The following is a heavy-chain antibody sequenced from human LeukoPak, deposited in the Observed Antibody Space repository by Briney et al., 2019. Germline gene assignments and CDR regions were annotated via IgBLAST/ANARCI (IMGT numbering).Heavy chain of an antibody. V-gene: IGHV4-39*07. CDR2: IHYSGST. CDR3: ARGTIAAAGTN. J-gene: IGHJ4*02. D-gene: IGHD6-13*01. CDR1: GGSISSSSYY. Sequence: SETLSLTCTVSGGSISSSSYYWGWIRQPPGKGLEWIGSIHYSGSTYYNPSLKSRVTISVDTSKNQFSLKLSSVTAADTAVYYCARGTIAAAGTNWGQGTLVTVSS.